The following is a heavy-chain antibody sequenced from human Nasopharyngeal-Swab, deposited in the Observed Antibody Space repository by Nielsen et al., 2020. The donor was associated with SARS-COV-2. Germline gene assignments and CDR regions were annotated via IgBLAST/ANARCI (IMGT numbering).Heavy chain of an antibody. CDR2: IVVVSGNT. Sequence: SVKVSCKASGFTFTSSAMQWVRQARGQRLEWIGWIVVVSGNTNYAQKFQERVTITRDMSTSTAYMELSSLRSEDTAVYYCAAPYCSSTSCSDAFDIWGQGTMVTVSS. CDR3: AAPYCSSTSCSDAFDI. J-gene: IGHJ3*02. CDR1: GFTFTSSA. V-gene: IGHV1-58*02. D-gene: IGHD2-2*01.